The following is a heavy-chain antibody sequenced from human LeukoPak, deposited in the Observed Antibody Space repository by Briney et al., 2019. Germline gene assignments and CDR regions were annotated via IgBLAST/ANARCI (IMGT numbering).Heavy chain of an antibody. CDR3: ARNPAKVVPAVY. D-gene: IGHD2-2*01. Sequence: GGSLRLSCAASGFTFSNYWMIWVRQAPGKGLEWVANIDQDGSATYYVDSVKGRFTISRDNAKSSLYLQMSSLRAEATAVYYCARNPAKVVPAVYWGQGTLVTVSS. CDR2: IDQDGSAT. J-gene: IGHJ4*02. V-gene: IGHV3-7*01. CDR1: GFTFSNYW.